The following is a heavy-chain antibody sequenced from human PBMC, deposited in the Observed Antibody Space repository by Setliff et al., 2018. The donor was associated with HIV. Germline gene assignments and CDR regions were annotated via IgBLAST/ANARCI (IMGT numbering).Heavy chain of an antibody. D-gene: IGHD5-18*01. CDR2: INTANANT. J-gene: IGHJ4*02. V-gene: IGHV1-3*04. CDR1: GYTFSNYA. Sequence: ASVKVSCKSSGYTFSNYALHWVRQAPGQRLEWMGWINTANANTKYSQKFQGRVTITKDTSASTAYMELSSLRSEDTAVYFCARDMQDNNSFGPNSNLGYWGQGTQVTVSS. CDR3: ARDMQDNNSFGPNSNLGY.